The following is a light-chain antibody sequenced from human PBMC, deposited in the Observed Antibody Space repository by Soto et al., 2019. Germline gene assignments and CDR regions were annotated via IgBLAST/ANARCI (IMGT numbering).Light chain of an antibody. CDR1: SSAVGAYNY. CDR3: SSYTGSTFVL. Sequence: QSALIQPASVSGSPGQSVTITCTGTSSAVGAYNYVSWYQQHPGKAPKLMIFEVSNRPSGVSNRFSGSKSGITASLTISGLQAEDEADYYCSSYTGSTFVLFGGGTKLTVL. V-gene: IGLV2-14*01. J-gene: IGLJ3*02. CDR2: EVS.